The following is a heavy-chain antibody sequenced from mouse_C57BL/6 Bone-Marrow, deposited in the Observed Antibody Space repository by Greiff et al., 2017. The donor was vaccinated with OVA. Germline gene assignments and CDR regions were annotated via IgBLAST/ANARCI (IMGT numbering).Heavy chain of an antibody. CDR3: ARSRHYYAMDY. V-gene: IGHV1-4*01. CDR1: GYTFTSYT. J-gene: IGHJ4*01. CDR2: INPSSGYT. Sequence: VQLGEAGADLARPGGSFHISCKASGYTFTSYTMHWVKQRPGQGLEWIGYINPSSGYTKYNQKFKDKATLTADKSSSTAYMQLSSLTSEDSAVYYCARSRHYYAMDYWGQGTSVTVSS.